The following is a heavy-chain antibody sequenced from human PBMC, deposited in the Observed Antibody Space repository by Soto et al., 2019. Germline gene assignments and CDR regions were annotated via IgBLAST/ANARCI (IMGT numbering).Heavy chain of an antibody. D-gene: IGHD2-2*01. V-gene: IGHV1-69*04. J-gene: IGHJ4*02. CDR1: GGTFSSYT. CDR2: IIPILGIA. Sequence: SVKVSCKASGGTFSSYTISWVRQAPGQGLEWMGRIIPILGIANYAQKFQGRVTITADKSTSTAYTELSSLRSEDTAVYYCARDCSSTSCSRGLGDYWGQGTLVTVSS. CDR3: ARDCSSTSCSRGLGDY.